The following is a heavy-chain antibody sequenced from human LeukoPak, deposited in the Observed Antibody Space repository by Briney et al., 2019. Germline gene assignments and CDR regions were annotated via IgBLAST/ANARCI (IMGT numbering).Heavy chain of an antibody. J-gene: IGHJ6*02. Sequence: PGGSLRLSCAASGFTFSSYSMNWVRQAPGKGLEWVSSISSSSSYIYYADSVKGRFTISRDNAKNSLYLQMNSLRAEDTAVYYCARGRDGYNYYYYGMDVWGQGTTVTVSS. CDR1: GFTFSSYS. CDR2: ISSSSSYI. D-gene: IGHD5-24*01. CDR3: ARGRDGYNYYYYGMDV. V-gene: IGHV3-21*01.